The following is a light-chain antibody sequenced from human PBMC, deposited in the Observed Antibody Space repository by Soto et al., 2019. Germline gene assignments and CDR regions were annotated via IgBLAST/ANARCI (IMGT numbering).Light chain of an antibody. CDR2: AAS. CDR3: QQYNSYST. Sequence: DIQMTQSPSSLSVSVGDRVTITCRASQSITNYLNWYQHKPGQAPNLLIYAASTLQAGVPSRFRGSGSGTEFTLTISSLQPDDFATYYCQQYNSYSTFGQGTKVDIK. J-gene: IGKJ1*01. CDR1: QSITNY. V-gene: IGKV1-17*01.